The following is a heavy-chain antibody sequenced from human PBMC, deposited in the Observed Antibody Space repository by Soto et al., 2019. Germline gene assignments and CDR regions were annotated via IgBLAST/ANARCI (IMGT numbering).Heavy chain of an antibody. Sequence: EVQLVESGGGLVKPGGSLRLSCAASGFTFSSYSMNWVRQAPGKGLEWVSSISSSSSYIYYADSVKGRFTISRDNANNSRYQQMNRRRAEDTAVYYCARDRQWGNWNPPNWFDPWGQGTLVTVSS. CDR1: GFTFSSYS. D-gene: IGHD1-1*01. V-gene: IGHV3-21*01. CDR3: ARDRQWGNWNPPNWFDP. J-gene: IGHJ5*02. CDR2: ISSSSSYI.